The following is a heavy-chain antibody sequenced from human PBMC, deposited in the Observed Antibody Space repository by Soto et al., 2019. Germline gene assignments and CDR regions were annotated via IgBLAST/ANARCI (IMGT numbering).Heavy chain of an antibody. D-gene: IGHD6-19*01. J-gene: IGHJ5*02. Sequence: SEARSLTWTGAGGSISSTSYYGGWIRQPPGKGLEWIGTIYHSGSASYHPSLKSRVTMSVDTSKNQFSLNLSSVTAEDTAVYQCERSLNRGWISTWGQGTMVPVS. CDR2: IYHSGSA. CDR3: ERSLNRGWIST. V-gene: IGHV4-39*01. CDR1: GGSISSTSYY.